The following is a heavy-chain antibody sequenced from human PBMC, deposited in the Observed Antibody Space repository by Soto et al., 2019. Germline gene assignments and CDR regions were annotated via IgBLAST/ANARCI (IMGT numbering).Heavy chain of an antibody. CDR2: IYYSGST. CDR3: ARHRQWLPSNWFDP. J-gene: IGHJ5*02. CDR1: SGSISSYY. V-gene: IGHV4-59*08. D-gene: IGHD6-19*01. Sequence: ETLSLTCTVSSGSISSYYRSWIRQPPGKGLEWIGYIYYSGSTNYNPSLKSRVTISVDTSKNQFSLKLSSATAADTAVYYCARHRQWLPSNWFDPWGQGTLVTVSS.